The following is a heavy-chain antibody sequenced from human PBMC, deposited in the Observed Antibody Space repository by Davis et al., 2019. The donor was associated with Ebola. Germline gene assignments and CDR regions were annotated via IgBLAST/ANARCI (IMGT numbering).Heavy chain of an antibody. Sequence: PGGSLRLSCVASGFTFSTYSMSWVRQAPGKGLEWVSSISGNGITTHYADSVKGRFTISRDSSKNTLYLYINSLRAEDTATYYCAKRGPTTTPYYYYFYMDVWGKGTTVTVSS. CDR2: ISGNGITT. J-gene: IGHJ6*03. CDR1: GFTFSTYS. V-gene: IGHV3-23*01. D-gene: IGHD4-11*01. CDR3: AKRGPTTTPYYYYFYMDV.